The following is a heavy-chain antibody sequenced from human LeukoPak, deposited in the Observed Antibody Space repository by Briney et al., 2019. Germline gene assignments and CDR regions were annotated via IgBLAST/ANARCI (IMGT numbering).Heavy chain of an antibody. D-gene: IGHD4-17*01. V-gene: IGHV3-23*01. CDR1: GFSFSNYA. Sequence: GGSLRLSCVGSGFSFSNYAVSWVRQAPGKGLEWVSGMTGRGITYYADSVKGRFVISRENSKNTVYLQMNSLRAEDTAVYYCAKVFFDYGDYPIDYWGQGTLVTVSS. J-gene: IGHJ4*02. CDR2: MTGRGIT. CDR3: AKVFFDYGDYPIDY.